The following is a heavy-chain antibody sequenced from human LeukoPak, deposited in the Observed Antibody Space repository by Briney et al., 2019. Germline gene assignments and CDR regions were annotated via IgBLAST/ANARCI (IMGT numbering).Heavy chain of an antibody. CDR1: GLTFRGYW. CDR3: AREGATVTAAWGTYDH. D-gene: IGHD2-21*02. Sequence: GSLRLSCAASGLTFRGYWMHWVRQVPGKGLVWVSRISSAGDSISYADSVKGRFTISRDNAKSTLYLEMNSLRVEDTAVYYCAREGATVTAAWGTYDHWGQGTLVTVSS. CDR2: ISSAGDSI. J-gene: IGHJ4*02. V-gene: IGHV3-74*01.